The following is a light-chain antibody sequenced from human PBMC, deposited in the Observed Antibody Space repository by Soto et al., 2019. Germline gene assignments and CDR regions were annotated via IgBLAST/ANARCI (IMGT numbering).Light chain of an antibody. CDR3: SSYGGSNNLV. CDR1: SSDVGGYNY. CDR2: EVT. V-gene: IGLV2-8*01. J-gene: IGLJ2*01. Sequence: QSALTQPPSASGSPGQSVTISCTGTSSDVGGYNYVSWYQQHPGKAPKLMIYEVTERPSGVPDRFSGSKPGNTASLTVSGLQAEDEADYYCSSYGGSNNLVFGGGTKLTVL.